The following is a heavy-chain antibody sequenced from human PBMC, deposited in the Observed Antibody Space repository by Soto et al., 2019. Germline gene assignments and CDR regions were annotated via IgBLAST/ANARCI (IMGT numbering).Heavy chain of an antibody. CDR2: INPNSGGT. D-gene: IGHD4-17*01. CDR1: GYTFTGYY. J-gene: IGHJ6*01. V-gene: IGHV1-2*02. Sequence: SLKASCTASGYTFTGYYMHWVRHAPGQGLEWMGWINPNSGGTNYAQKFQGRVTMTRDTSISTAYMKMSRLRSDDTAVYYGARVARDYNYHRYGLDDGGQGTSVTVPS. CDR3: ARVARDYNYHRYGLDD.